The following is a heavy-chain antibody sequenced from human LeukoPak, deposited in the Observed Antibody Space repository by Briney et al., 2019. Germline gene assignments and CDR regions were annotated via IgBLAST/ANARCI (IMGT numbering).Heavy chain of an antibody. Sequence: SETLSLTCTVSGGSISSYYWSWIRQPPGKGLEWIGYIYYSGSTNYNPSLKSRVTISVDTSKNQFSLKLSSVTAADTAVYYCARVLDSSGYYPYWYFDLWGRGTLVTVSS. CDR1: GGSISSYY. CDR2: IYYSGST. CDR3: ARVLDSSGYYPYWYFDL. J-gene: IGHJ2*01. V-gene: IGHV4-59*01. D-gene: IGHD3-22*01.